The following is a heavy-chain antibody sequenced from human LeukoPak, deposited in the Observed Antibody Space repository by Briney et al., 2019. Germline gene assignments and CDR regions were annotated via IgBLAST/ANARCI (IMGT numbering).Heavy chain of an antibody. CDR3: ARVKAIYSSGWSYYFDY. Sequence: SETLSLTCAVYSGSFSGYYWSWIRQPPGKGLEWIGYIYYSGSTNYNPSLKSRVTISVDTSKNQFSLKLSSVTAADTAVYYCARVKAIYSSGWSYYFDYWGQGTLVTVSS. V-gene: IGHV4-59*01. J-gene: IGHJ4*02. CDR1: SGSFSGYY. CDR2: IYYSGST. D-gene: IGHD6-19*01.